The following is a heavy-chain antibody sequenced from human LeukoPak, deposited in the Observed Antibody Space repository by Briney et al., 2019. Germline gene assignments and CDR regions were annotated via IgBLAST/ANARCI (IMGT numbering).Heavy chain of an antibody. CDR2: INPNSGGT. CDR3: AREPWGSPSDAFDI. Sequence: VSVKVSCKASGYTFTGYYMHWVRQAPGQGLEWMGWINPNSGGTNYAQKFQGRVTMTRDTSISTAYMELSRLRSDDTAVYYCAREPWGSPSDAFDIWGQGTMVTVSS. D-gene: IGHD3-16*01. CDR1: GYTFTGYY. V-gene: IGHV1-2*02. J-gene: IGHJ3*02.